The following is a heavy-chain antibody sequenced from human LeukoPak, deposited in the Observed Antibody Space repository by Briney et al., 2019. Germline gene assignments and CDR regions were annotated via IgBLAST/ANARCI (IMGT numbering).Heavy chain of an antibody. CDR1: GFTFSSYA. CDR3: ARDLGQWPGRGAFDI. CDR2: ISYDGSNK. D-gene: IGHD3-16*01. J-gene: IGHJ3*02. V-gene: IGHV3-30-3*01. Sequence: PGGSLRLSCAASGFTFSSYAMHWVRQAPGKGLEWVAVISYDGSNKYYADSVKGRFTISRDNSKNTLYLQMNSLRAEDTAVYYCARDLGQWPGRGAFDIWGQGTMVTVSS.